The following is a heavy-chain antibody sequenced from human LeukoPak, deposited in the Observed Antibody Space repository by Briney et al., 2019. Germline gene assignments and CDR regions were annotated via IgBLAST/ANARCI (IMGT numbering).Heavy chain of an antibody. CDR2: INPNSGGT. Sequence: PGGSLRLSCAASGFTFSGSAMHWVRQAPGQGLEWMGWINPNSGGTNYAQKFQGRVTMTRDTSISTAYMELSRLRSDDTAVYYCARGEEIVGASYAFDIWGQGTMVTVSS. J-gene: IGHJ3*02. CDR3: ARGEEIVGASYAFDI. D-gene: IGHD1-26*01. V-gene: IGHV1-2*02. CDR1: GFTFSGSA.